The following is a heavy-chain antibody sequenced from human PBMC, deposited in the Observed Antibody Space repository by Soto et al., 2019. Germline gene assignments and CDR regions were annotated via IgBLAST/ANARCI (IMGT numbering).Heavy chain of an antibody. Sequence: GASVKVSCKASGYTFTSYGISWVRQAPGQGLEWMGWISAHNRNTNYTQKLQGRVTMTTDTSTSTAYLELRSLRSDDTAVYYCARDSMDYDFWSGYNPRWFDPWGQGTLVTVSS. CDR2: ISAHNRNT. CDR3: ARDSMDYDFWSGYNPRWFDP. V-gene: IGHV1-18*01. D-gene: IGHD3-3*01. J-gene: IGHJ5*02. CDR1: GYTFTSYG.